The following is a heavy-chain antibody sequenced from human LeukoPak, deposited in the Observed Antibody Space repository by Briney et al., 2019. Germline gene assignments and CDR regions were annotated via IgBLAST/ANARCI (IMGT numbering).Heavy chain of an antibody. J-gene: IGHJ4*02. CDR2: ISYDGSNK. CDR1: GFTFSSYG. CDR3: AKDQFLGWFGEDGDSSGSFDY. D-gene: IGHD3-10*01. V-gene: IGHV3-30*18. Sequence: GRSLRLSFAASGFTFSSYGMHWVRQAPGKGLEWVAVISYDGSNKYYADSVKGRFTISRDNSKNTLYLQMNSLRAEDTAVYYCAKDQFLGWFGEDGDSSGSFDYWGQGTLVTVSS.